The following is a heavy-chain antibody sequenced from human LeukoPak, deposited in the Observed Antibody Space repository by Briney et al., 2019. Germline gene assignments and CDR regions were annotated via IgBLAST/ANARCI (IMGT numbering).Heavy chain of an antibody. CDR1: GFTFSNYG. V-gene: IGHV3-33*01. D-gene: IGHD2-21*02. J-gene: IGHJ4*02. CDR2: IWYDGSNK. CDR3: ARDSGPYCGGDCYPDY. Sequence: GGSLRLSCAASGFTFSNYGMHWVRQAPGKGLEWVAVIWYDGSNKYYADSVKGRFTISRDNSKNTLYLQMNSLRAEDTAVYYCARDSGPYCGGDCYPDYWGQGTLVTVSS.